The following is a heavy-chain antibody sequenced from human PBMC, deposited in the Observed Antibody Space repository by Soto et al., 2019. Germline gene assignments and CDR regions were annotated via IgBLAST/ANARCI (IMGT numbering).Heavy chain of an antibody. CDR2: IKTKSDGGTA. V-gene: IGHV3-15*07. J-gene: IGHJ4*02. D-gene: IGHD4-17*01. CDR1: GVTCIDIG. CDR3: TTDWRHDYGDSHQAFDY. Sequence: PGWSLRLSCAASGVTCIDIGRSRVRKAQGKGLEWVGRIKTKSDGGTADYAAPVKGRFTFSRDDSRNTLFLQMSSLKVEDTAVYYCTTDWRHDYGDSHQAFDYWGQGTLVTVSS.